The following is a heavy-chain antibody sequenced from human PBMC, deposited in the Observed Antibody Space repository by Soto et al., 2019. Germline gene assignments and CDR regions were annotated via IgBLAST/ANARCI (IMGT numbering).Heavy chain of an antibody. Sequence: PGESLKISCKGSGYSFTSYWIGWVRQMPGKGLEWMGIIYPGDSDTRYSPSFQGQVTISADKSISTAYLQWSSLKASDTAMYYCERPAKAHYYYYGMDVWGQGTTVTVSS. J-gene: IGHJ6*02. D-gene: IGHD2-15*01. CDR2: IYPGDSDT. CDR1: GYSFTSYW. CDR3: ERPAKAHYYYYGMDV. V-gene: IGHV5-51*01.